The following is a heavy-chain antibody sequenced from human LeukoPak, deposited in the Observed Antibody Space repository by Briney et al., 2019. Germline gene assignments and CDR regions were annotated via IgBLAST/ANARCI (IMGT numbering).Heavy chain of an antibody. V-gene: IGHV3-9*01. J-gene: IGHJ4*02. CDR2: ISWNSGSI. Sequence: PGGSLRLSCAASGFTFDDYAMHWVRQAPGKGLEWVSGISWNSGSIGYADSVKGRFTISRDNAKNSLYLQMNSLRAEDTASYYCAKSVYYDILTGAYYFDYWGQGTLVTVSS. CDR3: AKSVYYDILTGAYYFDY. CDR1: GFTFDDYA. D-gene: IGHD3-9*01.